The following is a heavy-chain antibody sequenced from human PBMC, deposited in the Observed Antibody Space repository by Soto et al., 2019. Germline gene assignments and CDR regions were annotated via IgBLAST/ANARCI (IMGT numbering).Heavy chain of an antibody. CDR3: ARGPYVSIAAVRGTTIYSFDY. CDR2: INHSGST. J-gene: IGHJ4*02. CDR1: GGSFSGYY. V-gene: IGHV4-34*01. D-gene: IGHD6-13*01. Sequence: PSETLCLTCAVYGGSFSGYYWSWIRQPPGKGLEWIGEINHSGSTNYNPSLKSRVTISVDTSKNQFSLKLSSVTAADTAVYYCARGPYVSIAAVRGTTIYSFDYWGPATLVIVSS.